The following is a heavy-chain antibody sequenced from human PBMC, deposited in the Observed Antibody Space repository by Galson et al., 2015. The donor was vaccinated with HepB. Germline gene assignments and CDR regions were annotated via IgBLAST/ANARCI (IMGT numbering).Heavy chain of an antibody. CDR3: ARQDTYYYDSSGYSLFDF. Sequence: SETLSLTCTASGGSISSSSYYWSWIRQPPGKGLEWIGEINHSGSTNYSPSLKSRVTISVDTSKNRFSLKLSSVTAADTAVYYCARQDTYYYDSSGYSLFDFWGQGTLVTVSS. D-gene: IGHD3-22*01. J-gene: IGHJ4*02. V-gene: IGHV4-39*01. CDR2: INHSGST. CDR1: GGSISSSSYY.